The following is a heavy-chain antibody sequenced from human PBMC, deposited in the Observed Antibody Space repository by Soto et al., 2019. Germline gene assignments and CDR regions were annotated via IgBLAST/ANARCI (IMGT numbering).Heavy chain of an antibody. J-gene: IGHJ4*02. D-gene: IGHD2-15*01. V-gene: IGHV4-59*08. CDR2: IYYSGST. CDR3: AIVLCYCSGGSCYSEYYFDY. CDR1: GGSISSYY. Sequence: PSETLSLTCTVSGGSISSYYWSWIRQPPGKGLEWIGYIYYSGSTNYNPSLKSRVTISVDTSKNQFSLKLSSVTAADTAVYYCAIVLCYCSGGSCYSEYYFDYWGQGTLVTVSS.